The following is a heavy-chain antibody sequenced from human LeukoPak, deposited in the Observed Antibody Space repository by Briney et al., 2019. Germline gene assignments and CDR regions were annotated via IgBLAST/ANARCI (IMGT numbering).Heavy chain of an antibody. Sequence: SVKVSCKAFGGTFSSYAISWVRQAPGQGLEWMGGIIPIFGTANYAQKFQGRVTITTDESTSTAYMELSSLRSEDTAVYYCARGSLGAYYFDYWGQGTLVTVSS. D-gene: IGHD1-26*01. CDR3: ARGSLGAYYFDY. V-gene: IGHV1-69*05. CDR1: GGTFSSYA. CDR2: IIPIFGTA. J-gene: IGHJ4*02.